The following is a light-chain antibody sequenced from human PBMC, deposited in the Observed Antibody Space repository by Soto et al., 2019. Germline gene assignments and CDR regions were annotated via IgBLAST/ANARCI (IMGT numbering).Light chain of an antibody. J-gene: IGKJ1*01. CDR1: QSITNY. V-gene: IGKV1-39*01. CDR3: QQTYSFPRT. Sequence: DIPMTQSPSSLSASVGDRVTITCRASQSITNYLNWYQQNPGRAPKLLIYFASSLQSGVPSRFSGSGSGTDFTLTISSLQPEDFATYYCQQTYSFPRTFGQGTKVDVK. CDR2: FAS.